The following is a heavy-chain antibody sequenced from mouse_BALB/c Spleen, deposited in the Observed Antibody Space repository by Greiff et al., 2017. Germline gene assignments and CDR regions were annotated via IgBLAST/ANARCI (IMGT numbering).Heavy chain of an antibody. CDR1: GFSLTSYG. Sequence: QVQLQQSGPGLVQPSQSLSITCTVSGFSLTSYGVHWVRQSPGKGLEWLGVIWSGGSTDYNAAFISRLSISKDNSKSQVFFKMNSLQANDTAIYYCARNHYRYEFAYWGQGTLVTVSA. CDR2: IWSGGST. D-gene: IGHD2-14*01. V-gene: IGHV2-2*02. CDR3: ARNHYRYEFAY. J-gene: IGHJ3*01.